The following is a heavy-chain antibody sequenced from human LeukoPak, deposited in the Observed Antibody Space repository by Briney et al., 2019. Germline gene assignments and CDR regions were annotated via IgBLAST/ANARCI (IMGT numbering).Heavy chain of an antibody. CDR2: IIPILGIA. CDR1: GGTFSSYA. J-gene: IGHJ5*02. V-gene: IGHV1-69*04. D-gene: IGHD3-22*01. CDR3: ARRYYYDSSGSPNWFDP. Sequence: SVKVSCKASGGTFSSYAISWVRQAPGQGLEWMGRIIPILGIANYAQKFQGRVTITADKSTSTAYMELSSLRSEDTAVYYCARRYYYDSSGSPNWFDPWGQGTLVTVSS.